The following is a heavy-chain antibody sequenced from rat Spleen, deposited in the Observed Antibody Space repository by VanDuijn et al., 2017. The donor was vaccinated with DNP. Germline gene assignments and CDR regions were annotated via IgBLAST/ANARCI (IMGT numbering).Heavy chain of an antibody. CDR3: ARWKIGPHYFDN. D-gene: IGHD1-5*01. V-gene: IGHV3-1*01. CDR2: ISYSGRT. J-gene: IGHJ2*01. CDR1: GHSITSNY. Sequence: EVQLQESGPGLVKPSQSLSLTCSVTGHSITSNYWGWIRKFPGNKMEWIGHISYSGRTTYNPSLKSRISITRDTSKNQFFLQLNSVSTEDTATYYCARWKIGPHYFDNWGQGVMVTVSS.